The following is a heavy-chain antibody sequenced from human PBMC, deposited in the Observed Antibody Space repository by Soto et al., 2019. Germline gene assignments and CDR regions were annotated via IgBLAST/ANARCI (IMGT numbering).Heavy chain of an antibody. CDR3: ARGRYGDY. J-gene: IGHJ4*02. CDR2: ISAHNGNT. Sequence: QVHLVQSEAEVKKPGASVKVSCKGSGYAFTTYGITWVRQAPGQGLEWMGWISAHNGNTYYAQKLQGRVTVTRGTSTSTAYMELRSLRSDDTAVYYCARGRYGDYWGQGALVTVSS. D-gene: IGHD1-1*01. CDR1: GYAFTTYG. V-gene: IGHV1-18*01.